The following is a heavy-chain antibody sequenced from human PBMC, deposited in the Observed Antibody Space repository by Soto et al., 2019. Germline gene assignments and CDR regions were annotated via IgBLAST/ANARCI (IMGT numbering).Heavy chain of an antibody. J-gene: IGHJ6*02. CDR3: ARGGDIVVVPAHGMDV. D-gene: IGHD2-2*01. CDR2: INHSGST. CDR1: GGSFSGYY. V-gene: IGHV4-34*01. Sequence: KTSETLSLTCAVYGGSFSGYYWSWIRQPPGKGLEWIGEINHSGSTNYNPSLKSRVTISVDTSKNQFSLKLSSVTAADTAVYYCARGGDIVVVPAHGMDVWGQGTTVTVSS.